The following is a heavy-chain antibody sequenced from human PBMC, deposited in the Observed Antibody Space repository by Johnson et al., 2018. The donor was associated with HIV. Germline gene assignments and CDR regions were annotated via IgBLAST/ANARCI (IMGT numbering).Heavy chain of an antibody. CDR1: GFTFDDYA. V-gene: IGHV3-9*01. CDR3: ARAGYSYGLGAFDI. D-gene: IGHD5-18*01. J-gene: IGHJ3*02. CDR2: ISWNSGSI. Sequence: VQLVESGGGLVKPGGSLRLSCAASGFTFDDYAMHWVRQAPGKGLEWVSGISWNSGSIGYADSVKGRFTISRDNAKNSLYLQMNSLRAEDTALYYCARAGYSYGLGAFDIWGQGTMVTVSS.